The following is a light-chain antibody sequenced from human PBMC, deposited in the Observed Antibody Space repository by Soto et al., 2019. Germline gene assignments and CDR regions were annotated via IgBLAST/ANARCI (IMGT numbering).Light chain of an antibody. CDR3: QQYDNLLRFT. J-gene: IGKJ3*01. Sequence: DIQMTQSPSTLSASVGDGVTITCRASQNISVWLAWYQQRPGKAPKFLIYDASNLETGVPSRFSGSGSGTDFTFTISSLQPEDVATYYCQQYDNLLRFTFGPGTKVDV. V-gene: IGKV1-33*01. CDR1: QNISVW. CDR2: DAS.